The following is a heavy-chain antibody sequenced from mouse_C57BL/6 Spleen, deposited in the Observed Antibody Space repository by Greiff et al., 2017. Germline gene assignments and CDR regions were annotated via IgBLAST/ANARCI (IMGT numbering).Heavy chain of an antibody. D-gene: IGHD1-2*01. CDR3: SPITTAFDY. J-gene: IGHJ2*01. V-gene: IGHV1-82*01. Sequence: QVQLQQSGPELVKPGASVKISCKASGYAFSSSWMNWVKQRPGKGLEWIGRIYPGDGDTNYTGKLKGKATLTADKSSSTAYMQLSSLTSEDAAVYFWSPITTAFDYWGQGTTLTVSS. CDR1: GYAFSSSW. CDR2: IYPGDGDT.